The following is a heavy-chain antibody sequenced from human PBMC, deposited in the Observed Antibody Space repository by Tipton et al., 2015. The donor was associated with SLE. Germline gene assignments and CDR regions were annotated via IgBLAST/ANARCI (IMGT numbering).Heavy chain of an antibody. CDR2: TYYRSKRYN. CDR1: GDSVCSNSAA. D-gene: IGHD7-27*01. J-gene: IGHJ3*02. CDR3: AWVGETGDLGEDCDI. Sequence: TLSLTCAISGDSVCSNSAAWNWIRQSASRGLEWLGGTYYRSKRYNDYAVSVKSRITINPDTSKNQFSLQVNSVTPEDTAVYYCAWVGETGDLGEDCDIWGQGTMVTVSS. V-gene: IGHV6-1*01.